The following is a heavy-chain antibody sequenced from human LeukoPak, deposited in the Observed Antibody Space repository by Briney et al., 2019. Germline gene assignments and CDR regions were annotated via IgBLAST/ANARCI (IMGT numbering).Heavy chain of an antibody. CDR1: GFTFTAYY. CDR3: ASRSSSWYYDAFDI. V-gene: IGHV1-46*01. Sequence: ASVKVSCKASGFTFTAYYLHWVRQAPGQGLECMGIINPSGGSTSYAQKFQGRVTMTRDMSTSTVYMELSSLRSEDTAVYYCASRSSSWYYDAFDIWGQGTMVTVSS. CDR2: INPSGGST. D-gene: IGHD6-13*01. J-gene: IGHJ3*02.